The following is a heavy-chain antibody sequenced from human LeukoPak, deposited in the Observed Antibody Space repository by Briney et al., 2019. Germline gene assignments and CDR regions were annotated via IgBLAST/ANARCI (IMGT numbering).Heavy chain of an antibody. J-gene: IGHJ5*02. Sequence: GGSLRLSCAASGFTFTTYAMNWVRQAPGKGLEWVSSISHSGDTSDYADSVKGRFTISRDNSKNTLYLQMNSLSAEDTAMYYCRRQFLVGVSWGPGTLVTVSS. CDR3: RRQFLVGVS. CDR2: ISHSGDTS. D-gene: IGHD5/OR15-5a*01. CDR1: GFTFTTYA. V-gene: IGHV3-23*01.